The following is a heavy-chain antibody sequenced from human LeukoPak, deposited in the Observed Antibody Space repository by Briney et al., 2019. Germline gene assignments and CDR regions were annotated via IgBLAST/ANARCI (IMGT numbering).Heavy chain of an antibody. Sequence: PGGSLRLSCAASGFTFSSYAMRWVRQAPGKGLEWVAVISYDGSNKYYADSVKSRFTISRDNSKNTLYLQMNSLRAEDTAVYYCARDPYSTTSNRVDYWGQGTLVTVSS. V-gene: IGHV3-30-3*01. CDR1: GFTFSSYA. CDR2: ISYDGSNK. D-gene: IGHD6-13*01. CDR3: ARDPYSTTSNRVDY. J-gene: IGHJ4*02.